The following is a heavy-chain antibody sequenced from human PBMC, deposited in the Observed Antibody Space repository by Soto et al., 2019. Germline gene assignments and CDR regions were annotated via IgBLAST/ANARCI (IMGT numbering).Heavy chain of an antibody. J-gene: IGHJ4*02. D-gene: IGHD5-18*01. Sequence: GGSLRLSCAASGFTFISYGMHWVRQAPGKGLEWVAVISYDGSNKYYADSVKGRFTISRDNSKNTLYLQMNSLRAEDTAVYYCAKDLRWLHLDYWGQGALVTVSS. CDR2: ISYDGSNK. CDR1: GFTFISYG. CDR3: AKDLRWLHLDY. V-gene: IGHV3-30*18.